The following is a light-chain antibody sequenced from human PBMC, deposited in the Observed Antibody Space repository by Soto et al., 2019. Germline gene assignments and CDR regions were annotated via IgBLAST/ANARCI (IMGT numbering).Light chain of an antibody. CDR1: QSISNY. CDR3: QQTYSTPWT. V-gene: IGKV1-39*01. CDR2: AAS. J-gene: IGKJ1*01. Sequence: DIQMTQSPSSLSASLGDRVTITCRASQSISNYLNWYQQKPGKAPKLLIYAASSLQSGVPSRFSGSGSGTDFTLTISSLQPEDFATYSCQQTYSTPWTFGQGTKVDIK.